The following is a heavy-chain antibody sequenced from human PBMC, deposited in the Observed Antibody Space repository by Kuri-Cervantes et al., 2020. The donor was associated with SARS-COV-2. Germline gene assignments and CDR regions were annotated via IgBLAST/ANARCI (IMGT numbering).Heavy chain of an antibody. J-gene: IGHJ4*02. CDR3: ARHDY. V-gene: IGHV4-39*01. CDR1: GGSISSGGYY. Sequence: GSLRLSCTVSGGSISSGGYYWGWIRQPTGKGLEFIGTIYYDWRTYYNTSLKSRVTISVDTSKNQFSLKLSSVTAADTAVYYCARHDYWGQGTLVTVSS. CDR2: IYYDWRT.